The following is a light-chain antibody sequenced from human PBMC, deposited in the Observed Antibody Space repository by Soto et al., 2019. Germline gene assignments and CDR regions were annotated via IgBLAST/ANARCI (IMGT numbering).Light chain of an antibody. V-gene: IGKV1-27*01. CDR1: QAISNY. J-gene: IGKJ2*01. CDR2: AAS. Sequence: DFQMTQSPSSLSASVGDRVNITCRENQAISNYLAWYHQRPGKVPQVLIYAASTLQSGVPSRFSGRGSGSEFTLTINGLQPEDVGTYYCQRYNGAPYTFGQGTKVEIK. CDR3: QRYNGAPYT.